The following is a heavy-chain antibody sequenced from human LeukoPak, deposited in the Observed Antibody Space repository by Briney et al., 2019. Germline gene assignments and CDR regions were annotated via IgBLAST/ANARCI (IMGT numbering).Heavy chain of an antibody. CDR3: ARDSRVSGDY. J-gene: IGHJ4*02. Sequence: GASVKVSCKTSGYTFTGYYIHWVPQAPGQGLEWLGRIDPNSGGTSYAHNFQGRVTMTRDTSITTAYMDLSSLRSDDTAVYYCARDSRVSGDYWGQGTLVTVSS. CDR2: IDPNSGGT. CDR1: GYTFTGYY. V-gene: IGHV1-2*06. D-gene: IGHD2-2*01.